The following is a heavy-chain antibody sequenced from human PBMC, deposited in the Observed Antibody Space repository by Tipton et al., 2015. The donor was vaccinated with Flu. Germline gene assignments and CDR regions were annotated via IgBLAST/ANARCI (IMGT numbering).Heavy chain of an antibody. J-gene: IGHJ4*02. CDR3: ARSKYPPQGGVVDDY. CDR1: GGSIGSGSYY. CDR2: IYTSGST. V-gene: IGHV4-61*02. D-gene: IGHD3-3*01. Sequence: LRLSCTVSGGSIGSGSYYWSWIRQPAGKGLEWIGRIYTSGSTNYNPSLKSRVTISVDTSKNQFSLKLSSVTAADTAVYYCARSKYPPQGGVVDDYWGQGTLVTVSS.